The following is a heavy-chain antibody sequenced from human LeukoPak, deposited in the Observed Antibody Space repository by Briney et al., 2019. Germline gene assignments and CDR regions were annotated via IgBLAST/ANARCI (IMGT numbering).Heavy chain of an antibody. V-gene: IGHV3-30*18. CDR3: AKDLSNWNDVTTPDY. CDR1: GFTFSSYG. J-gene: IGHJ4*02. CDR2: ISFDGSNK. Sequence: PGGSLRRSCAASGFTFSSYGMHWVRQAPGKGLEWVAFISFDGSNKYYGDSVKGRFTVSRDNSKNTLYLQMNSLRAEDTAVYYCAKDLSNWNDVTTPDYWGQGTLVTVSS. D-gene: IGHD1-1*01.